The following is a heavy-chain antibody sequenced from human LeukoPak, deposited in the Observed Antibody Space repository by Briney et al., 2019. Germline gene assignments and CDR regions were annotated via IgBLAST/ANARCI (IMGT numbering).Heavy chain of an antibody. D-gene: IGHD1-26*01. CDR2: INSSRST. J-gene: IGHJ5*02. CDR1: GGSFIGYC. CDR3: ARGEWELPYYPWFDP. Sequence: SETLSLTYAVYGGSFIGYCWSWIRQPPGKGLECIGEINSSRSTNYYLSLTSRVTISVDTSKNQFSLKLSSVTAADTAVYYCARGEWELPYYPWFDPWGQGTLVTVSS. V-gene: IGHV4-34*01.